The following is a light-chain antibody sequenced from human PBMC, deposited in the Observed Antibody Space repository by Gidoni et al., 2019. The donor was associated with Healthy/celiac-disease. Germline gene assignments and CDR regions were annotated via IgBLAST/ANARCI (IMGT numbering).Light chain of an antibody. CDR1: QGVRND. Sequence: DIQMTQSPSSLSASVGDRVTITCRASQGVRNDVSWYQQIPGRAPKRLIYAASTLHSGVPSRFSGSGFGTEFTLTISRLQPEDFAMYYCLQHNTYPPYTFXXXTKLEIK. J-gene: IGKJ2*01. V-gene: IGKV1-17*01. CDR2: AAS. CDR3: LQHNTYPPYT.